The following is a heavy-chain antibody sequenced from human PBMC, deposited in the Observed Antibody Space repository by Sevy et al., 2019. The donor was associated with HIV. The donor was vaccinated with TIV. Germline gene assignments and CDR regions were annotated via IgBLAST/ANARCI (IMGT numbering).Heavy chain of an antibody. J-gene: IGHJ4*02. Sequence: GGSLRLSCEASGFTFSSYWMHWVRQVPGKGLVWVSRIDPDGSRTSYVDSVKGRFTISRDNAKNTLYLQMNSLRGEDTALYYWAKDFDWPSGYWGQGTLVTVSS. CDR2: IDPDGSRT. D-gene: IGHD3-9*01. CDR3: AKDFDWPSGY. V-gene: IGHV3-74*01. CDR1: GFTFSSYW.